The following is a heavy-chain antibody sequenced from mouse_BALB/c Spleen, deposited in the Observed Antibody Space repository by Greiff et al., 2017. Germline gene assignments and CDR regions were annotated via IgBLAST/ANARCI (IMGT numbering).Heavy chain of an antibody. Sequence: QVQLQQSGAELVRPGTSVKVSCKASGYAFTNYLIEWVQQRPGQGLEWIGVINPGSGGTNYNEKFKGKATLTADNSSSTAYMQLSSLTSDDSAVYFCAISYYGSKAWFAYWGQGTLVTVSA. J-gene: IGHJ3*01. CDR1: GYAFTNYL. CDR2: INPGSGGT. CDR3: AISYYGSKAWFAY. D-gene: IGHD1-1*01. V-gene: IGHV1-54*01.